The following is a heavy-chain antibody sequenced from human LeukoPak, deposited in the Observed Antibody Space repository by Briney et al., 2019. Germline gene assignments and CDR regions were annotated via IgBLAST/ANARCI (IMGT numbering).Heavy chain of an antibody. J-gene: IGHJ3*02. CDR3: ARHWNDVRGDAFDI. CDR2: ISYDGSNK. D-gene: IGHD1-1*01. Sequence: PGGSLRLSCAASGFSFSSYAMHWVRQAPGKGLEWVAVISYDGSNKYYADSVKGRFTISRDNSKNTLYLQMNSLRAEDTAVYYCARHWNDVRGDAFDIWGQGTMVTVSS. V-gene: IGHV3-30-3*01. CDR1: GFSFSSYA.